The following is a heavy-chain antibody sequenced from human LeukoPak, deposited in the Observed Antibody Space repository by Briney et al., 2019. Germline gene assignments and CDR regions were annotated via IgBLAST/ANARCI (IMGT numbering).Heavy chain of an antibody. CDR3: AKALERVTIFGVVILYFDY. D-gene: IGHD3-3*01. V-gene: IGHV3-23*01. CDR2: ISRSGGST. Sequence: GGSLRLSCAASGFTFSSYAMSWVRQAPGKGLEWVSAISRSGGSTYYADSVKGRFTISRDNSKNTLYLQMNSLRAEDTAVYYCAKALERVTIFGVVILYFDYWAREPWSPSPQ. CDR1: GFTFSSYA. J-gene: IGHJ4*02.